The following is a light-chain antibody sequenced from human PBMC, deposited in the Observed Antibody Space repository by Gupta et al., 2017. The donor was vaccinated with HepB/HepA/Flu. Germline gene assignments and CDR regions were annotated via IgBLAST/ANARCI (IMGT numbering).Light chain of an antibody. CDR1: QDISNF. CDR2: AAS. V-gene: IGKV1-9*01. J-gene: IGKJ1*01. CDR3: QQMNTYPKT. Sequence: DIQLTQSPSFLSASVGDRVTIACRAGQDISNFLAWYQQQPGKAPQLLIYAASTLESGVPSRFSGRGSGTXFTLTIXSLQAEDIAAYYWQQMNTYPKTFGXGTKVEIK.